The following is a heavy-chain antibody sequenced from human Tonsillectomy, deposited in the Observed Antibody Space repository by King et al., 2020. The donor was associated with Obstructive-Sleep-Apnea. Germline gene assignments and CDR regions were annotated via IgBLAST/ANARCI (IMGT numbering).Heavy chain of an antibody. CDR2: INHSGST. CDR1: GGSFSGYY. CDR3: ARKVRGGFDP. V-gene: IGHV4-34*01. J-gene: IGHJ5*02. D-gene: IGHD3-10*01. Sequence: VQLQQWGAGLLKPSETLSLTCAVYGGSFSGYYWSWIRQPPGKGLEWIGEINHSGSTNYNPSLKSRVTISVDTSKNQFSLKLSSVTAADTAVYYCARKVRGGFDPWGQGTLVTVSS.